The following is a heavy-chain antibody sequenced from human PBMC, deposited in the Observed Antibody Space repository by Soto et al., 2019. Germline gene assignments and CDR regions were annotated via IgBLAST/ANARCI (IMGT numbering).Heavy chain of an antibody. V-gene: IGHV1-18*01. CDR2: ISAYTGNR. Sequence: ASVKVSCKGSGYSFKYYGISWVRQAPGQGLEWLAWISAYTGNRNYAQNLQGRLTVTADTYTHTAYLEVRGLRSTDTAGYYWAREVITVRGTGLFWDYCGQXSLGTVSS. CDR3: AREVITVRGTGLFWDY. D-gene: IGHD1-1*01. J-gene: IGHJ4*02. CDR1: GYSFKYYG.